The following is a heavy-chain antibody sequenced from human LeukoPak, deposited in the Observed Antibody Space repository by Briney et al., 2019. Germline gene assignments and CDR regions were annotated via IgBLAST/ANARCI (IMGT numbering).Heavy chain of an antibody. CDR1: GGSISSSNW. V-gene: IGHV4-4*02. Sequence: SGTLPLTCAVSGGSISSSNWWSWVRQPPGKGLEWIGEIYHSGSTNYNPSLKSRVTISVDKSKNQFSLKLSSVTAADTAVYYCARVQHSSGWYRLDPWGQGTLVTVSS. CDR2: IYHSGST. D-gene: IGHD6-19*01. CDR3: ARVQHSSGWYRLDP. J-gene: IGHJ5*02.